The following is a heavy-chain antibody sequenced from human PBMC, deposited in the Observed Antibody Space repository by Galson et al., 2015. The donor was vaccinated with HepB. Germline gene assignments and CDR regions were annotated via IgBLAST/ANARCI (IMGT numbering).Heavy chain of an antibody. Sequence: SLRLSCAASGFTFSSYWMSWVRQAPGKGLEWVANIKQDGSEKYYVDSVKGRFTISRDNAKNSLYLQMNSLRAEDTAVYYCARDVVVVVAAFYMDVWGKGTTVTVSS. CDR2: IKQDGSEK. CDR1: GFTFSSYW. CDR3: ARDVVVVVAAFYMDV. J-gene: IGHJ6*03. D-gene: IGHD2-15*01. V-gene: IGHV3-7*01.